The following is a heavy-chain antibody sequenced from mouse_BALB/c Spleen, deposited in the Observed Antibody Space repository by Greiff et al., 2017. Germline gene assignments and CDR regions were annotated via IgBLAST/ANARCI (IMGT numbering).Heavy chain of an antibody. D-gene: IGHD1-1*01. CDR2: ISSGSSTI. CDR3: ARSDYYGSSPYWYFDV. V-gene: IGHV5-17*02. CDR1: GFTFSSFG. J-gene: IGHJ1*01. Sequence: EVQRVESGGGLVQPGGSRKLSCAASGFTFSSFGMHWVRQAPEKGLEWVAYISSGSSTIYYADTVKGRFTISRDNPKNTLFLQMTSLRSEDTAMYYCARSDYYGSSPYWYFDVWGAGTTVTVSS.